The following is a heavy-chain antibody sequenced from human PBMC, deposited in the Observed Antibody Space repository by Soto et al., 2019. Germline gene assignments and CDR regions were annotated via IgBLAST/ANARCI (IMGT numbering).Heavy chain of an antibody. CDR2: IAYDASKK. V-gene: IGHV3-30*03. Sequence: ESGGGVVQPGRSLRLSCASSGFSFSYYAMHWVRQAPGKGLEWVAVIAYDASKKYYADSVKVRFTISRDNYNNTLNLQMSSLRDEDTAVYYCATPYCSGSSCNLTDNFQHWGQGTRVTVSS. D-gene: IGHD2-15*01. CDR3: ATPYCSGSSCNLTDNFQH. J-gene: IGHJ1*01. CDR1: GFSFSYYA.